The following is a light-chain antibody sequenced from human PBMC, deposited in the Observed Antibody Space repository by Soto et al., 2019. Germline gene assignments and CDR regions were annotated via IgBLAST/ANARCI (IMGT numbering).Light chain of an antibody. J-gene: IGLJ1*01. Sequence: QSVLTQPASVSGSPGQSITISCTGTSSDVGAYNSVSWYQQHPGKAPQLMIYEVTSRPSGVSNRFSGSKSGNTASLTISGLQPEDEAEYYCSSYTTSSTVVFGTGTKVTVL. V-gene: IGLV2-14*01. CDR2: EVT. CDR1: SSDVGAYNS. CDR3: SSYTTSSTVV.